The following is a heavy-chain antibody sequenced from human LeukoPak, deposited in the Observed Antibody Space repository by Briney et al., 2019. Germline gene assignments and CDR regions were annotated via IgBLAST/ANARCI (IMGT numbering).Heavy chain of an antibody. Sequence: PSETLSLTCTVSGYSISSGYYWGWIRQPPGKGLEWIGSNYHSGSTYYNPSLKSRVTISVDTSKNQFSLKLSSVTAADTAVYYCARGQGQRITMIVVVMHFDYWGQGTLVTVSS. D-gene: IGHD3-22*01. CDR2: NYHSGST. CDR3: ARGQGQRITMIVVVMHFDY. J-gene: IGHJ4*02. V-gene: IGHV4-38-2*02. CDR1: GYSISSGYY.